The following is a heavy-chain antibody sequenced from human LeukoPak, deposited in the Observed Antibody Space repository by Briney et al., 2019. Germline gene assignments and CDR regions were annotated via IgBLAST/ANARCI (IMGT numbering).Heavy chain of an antibody. J-gene: IGHJ4*02. CDR2: ISSSSSYI. D-gene: IGHD6-19*01. CDR3: ASSVSSGWFTSSDY. V-gene: IGHV3-21*01. CDR1: GFTFSSYS. Sequence: GGPLRLSCAASGFTFSSYSMNWVRQAPGKGLEWVSSISSSSSYIYYADSVKGRFTISRDNAKNSLYLQMNSLRAEDTAVYYCASSVSSGWFTSSDYWGQGTLVTVSS.